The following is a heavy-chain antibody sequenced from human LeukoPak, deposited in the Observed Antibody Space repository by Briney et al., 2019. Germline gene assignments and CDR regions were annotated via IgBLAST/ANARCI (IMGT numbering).Heavy chain of an antibody. Sequence: SETLSLTCTVSGDSISSSNCYWGWIRQPPGKGLEWIGSIYFSGGTYYNASLKSRVTISVDTSKNQFSLKVSSVTAADTAVYYCARRHVEYSSSSDPYYFDYWGQGTLVTVSS. CDR2: IYFSGGT. J-gene: IGHJ4*02. D-gene: IGHD6-6*01. V-gene: IGHV4-39*07. CDR3: ARRHVEYSSSSDPYYFDY. CDR1: GDSISSSNCY.